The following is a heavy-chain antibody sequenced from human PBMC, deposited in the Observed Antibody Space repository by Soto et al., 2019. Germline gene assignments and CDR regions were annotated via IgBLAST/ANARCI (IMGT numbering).Heavy chain of an antibody. V-gene: IGHV1-18*01. CDR3: ARGRYGDY. D-gene: IGHD1-1*01. J-gene: IGHJ4*02. CDR2: ISAHNGNT. Sequence: QVHLVQSGAEVKKPGASVKVSCKGSGYAFTTYGITWVRQAPGQGLEWMGWISAHNGNTNYAQKLQDRVTVTRDTSTSTAYMELRSLRSDDTAVYYCARGRYGDYWGQGALVTVSS. CDR1: GYAFTTYG.